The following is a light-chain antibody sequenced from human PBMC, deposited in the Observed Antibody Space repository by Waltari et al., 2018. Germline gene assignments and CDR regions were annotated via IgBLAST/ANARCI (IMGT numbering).Light chain of an antibody. CDR2: AAS. CDR1: QGIRND. V-gene: IGKV1-17*01. Sequence: DIQMNQSPSSLSASVGDRVTIPCRASQGIRNDLDWYQQKPGKAPKRLIYAASSLQSGVPSRFSGSGSGTEFTLTISSLQPEDFATYYCLQHSSYPLTFGGGTKVEIK. CDR3: LQHSSYPLT. J-gene: IGKJ4*01.